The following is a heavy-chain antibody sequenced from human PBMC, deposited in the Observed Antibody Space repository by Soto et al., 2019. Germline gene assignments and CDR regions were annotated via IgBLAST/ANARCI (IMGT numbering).Heavy chain of an antibody. D-gene: IGHD4-4*01. Sequence: QVQLVQCGAEMKKPGSSVMVSCKACGGTFSTYTFNWVRQAPGQELEWMGGIIPLFGTTTYAQRFQGRVTITADESTTTAYMELTSLRSEDTALYYCARAPLRPSYTDYLIWGQGTLVTVS. CDR1: GGTFSTYT. CDR3: ARAPLRPSYTDYLI. V-gene: IGHV1-69*01. CDR2: IIPLFGTT. J-gene: IGHJ4*02.